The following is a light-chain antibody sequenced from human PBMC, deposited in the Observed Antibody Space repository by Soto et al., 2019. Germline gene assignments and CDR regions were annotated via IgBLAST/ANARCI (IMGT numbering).Light chain of an antibody. J-gene: IGKJ1*01. CDR3: QHYNSYSEA. CDR1: QGISLY. Sequence: AIRMTQSPSSLSASTGDRVSITCRTIQGISLYLAWYRQKSGKAPKLLIYGASTLQSGVPARFSGSGSWTDFTRTISCLQSEDFATYYCQHYNSYSEAFGQGTKVDIK. V-gene: IGKV1-8*01. CDR2: GAS.